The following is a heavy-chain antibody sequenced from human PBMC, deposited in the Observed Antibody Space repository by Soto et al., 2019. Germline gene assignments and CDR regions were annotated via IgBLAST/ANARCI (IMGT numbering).Heavy chain of an antibody. D-gene: IGHD3-22*01. CDR2: IIPIFGTA. CDR3: AAPPYYYDSSGYFVFDY. V-gene: IGHV1-69*01. Sequence: GFSVKVSCKASGCAFRVYAVSWVRHAPGQGLEWMGGIIPIFGTANYAQKFQGRVTITADESTSTAYMELSSLRSEDTAVYYCAAPPYYYDSSGYFVFDYWGQGTLDTVSS. J-gene: IGHJ4*02. CDR1: GCAFRVYA.